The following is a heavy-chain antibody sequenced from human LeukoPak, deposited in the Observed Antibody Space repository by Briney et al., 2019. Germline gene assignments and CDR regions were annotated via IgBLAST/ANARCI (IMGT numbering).Heavy chain of an antibody. J-gene: IGHJ4*02. V-gene: IGHV1-2*06. CDR3: ARASGYSSSWYDY. CDR1: GYTFTGYY. CDR2: INPNSGGT. Sequence: ASVKVSCKASGYTFTGYYIHWVRQAPGQGLEWMGRINPNSGGTNYAQKFQGRVTMTRDTSISTAYMDLSRLRSDDTAVYYCARASGYSSSWYDYWGQGTLVTVSS. D-gene: IGHD6-13*01.